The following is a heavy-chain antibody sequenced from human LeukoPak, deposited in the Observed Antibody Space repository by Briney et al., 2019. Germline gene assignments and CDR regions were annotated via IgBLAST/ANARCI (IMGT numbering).Heavy chain of an antibody. V-gene: IGHV4-59*08. CDR1: GGSISSYY. D-gene: IGHD2-2*01. Sequence: SETLSLTCTVSGGSISSYYWSRIRQPPGKGLEWIGYIYYSGSTNYNPSLKSRVTISVDTSKNQFSLKLSSVTAADTAVYYCATGVYCSSTSCFDYWGQGTLVTVSS. CDR2: IYYSGST. J-gene: IGHJ4*02. CDR3: ATGVYCSSTSCFDY.